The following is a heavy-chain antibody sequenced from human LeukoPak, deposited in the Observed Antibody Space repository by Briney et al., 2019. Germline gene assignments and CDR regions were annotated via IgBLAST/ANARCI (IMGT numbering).Heavy chain of an antibody. J-gene: IGHJ5*02. CDR1: GYTFTKYL. D-gene: IGHD1-20*01. CDR3: AMPLFCAFDNCGYWLDP. Sequence: ASVKVSCKTSGYTFTKYLIHWVRQAPGQGLEWVGTINPNGDATNYAPRLQGRLTLTQDTSTSTVYMELRGLTPDDTAVYYCAMPLFCAFDNCGYWLDPWGPGTLVTVYS. V-gene: IGHV1-46*01. CDR2: INPNGDAT.